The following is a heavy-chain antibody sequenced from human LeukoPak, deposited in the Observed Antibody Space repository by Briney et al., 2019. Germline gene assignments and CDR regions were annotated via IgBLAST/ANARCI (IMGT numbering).Heavy chain of an antibody. Sequence: SQTLSLTCAISGDSVSSNSAAWNWIRQSPSRGLEWLGRTYYRSKWYNDYAVSVKSRITINPDTSKNQFSLKLSSVTAADTAVYYCARHPLLNTNRELPQEVDYWGQGTLVTVSS. V-gene: IGHV6-1*01. J-gene: IGHJ4*02. CDR3: ARHPLLNTNRELPQEVDY. CDR1: GDSVSSNSAA. D-gene: IGHD1-26*01. CDR2: TYYRSKWYN.